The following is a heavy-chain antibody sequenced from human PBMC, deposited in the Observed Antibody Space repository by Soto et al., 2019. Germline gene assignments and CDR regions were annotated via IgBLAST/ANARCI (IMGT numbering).Heavy chain of an antibody. CDR1: GGSISNYY. J-gene: IGHJ4*01. V-gene: IGHV4-4*07. CDR3: ARGGQDFGSGPFDY. Sequence: SETLSLSCTVSGGSISNYYCNWIRQPAGKGLEWIGRIDTSGSTNYNPSLKSRVTMSVDTSKQEFSLKLSSVTAADTALYYCARGGQDFGSGPFDYWGRGTLVT. CDR2: IDTSGST. D-gene: IGHD3-3*01.